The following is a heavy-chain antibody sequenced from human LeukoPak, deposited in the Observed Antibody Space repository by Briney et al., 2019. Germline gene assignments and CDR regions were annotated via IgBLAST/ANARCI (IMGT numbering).Heavy chain of an antibody. V-gene: IGHV1-69*01. Sequence: SVKVSCKASGGTFSSYAISWVRQAPGQGLEWMGGIIPIFGTANYAQKFQGRVTITADESTSTAYMELSSLRSEDTAVYYCAKSYGDFDNWFDPWGREPWSPSPQ. CDR1: GGTFSSYA. CDR2: IIPIFGTA. D-gene: IGHD4-17*01. J-gene: IGHJ5*02. CDR3: AKSYGDFDNWFDP.